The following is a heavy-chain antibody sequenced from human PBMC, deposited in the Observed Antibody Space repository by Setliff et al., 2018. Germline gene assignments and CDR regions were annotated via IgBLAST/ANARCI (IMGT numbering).Heavy chain of an antibody. Sequence: LSLTCTVSGGSISSSSYYWGWIRQPPGKGLEWVSVIGESGGDTYYADSVKGRFAISRDNAKNTLYLQMNSLRAEDTAVYYCARDQSYSMDVWGQGTTVTVSS. J-gene: IGHJ6*02. V-gene: IGHV3-53*03. CDR2: IGESGGDT. CDR3: ARDQSYSMDV. CDR1: GGSISSSSYY.